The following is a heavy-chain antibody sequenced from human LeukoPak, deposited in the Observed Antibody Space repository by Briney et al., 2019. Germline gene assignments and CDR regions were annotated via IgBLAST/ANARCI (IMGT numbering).Heavy chain of an antibody. Sequence: GGSLRLSCAASGFTVSSNYMNWVRQAPGKGLEWVSVIYSGGSTDYAGSVKGRFTISRDNAKNTLYLQMNSLRAEDTAVYYCARLPFWSGSSDYWGQGTLVTVSS. V-gene: IGHV3-66*04. D-gene: IGHD3-3*01. CDR3: ARLPFWSGSSDY. CDR1: GFTVSSNY. CDR2: IYSGGST. J-gene: IGHJ4*02.